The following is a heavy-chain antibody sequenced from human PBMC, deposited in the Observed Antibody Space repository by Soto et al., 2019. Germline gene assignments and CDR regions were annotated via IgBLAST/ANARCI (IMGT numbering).Heavy chain of an antibody. D-gene: IGHD2-2*01. Sequence: WATLSPTCTGSGYSTSSGYYWSWIRQTPGTGLEWIGSISHSGTSSYNPSLRSRVTISMDTSNNHFSLKLNSLTATDTAVYFCAKEKEACSETSCSLSPFDSWGQGTLVTVPQ. V-gene: IGHV4-38-2*02. CDR1: GYSTSSGYY. J-gene: IGHJ4*02. CDR2: ISHSGTS. CDR3: AKEKEACSETSCSLSPFDS.